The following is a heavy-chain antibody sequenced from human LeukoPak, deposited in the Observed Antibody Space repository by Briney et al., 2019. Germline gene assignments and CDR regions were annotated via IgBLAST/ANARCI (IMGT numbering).Heavy chain of an antibody. CDR1: GYTFTSYY. CDR2: INPSGGST. J-gene: IGHJ2*01. CDR3: ARDNRPYSGSYYGRGTTRYFDL. Sequence: ASVKVSCKASGYTFTSYYMHWVRQAPGQGLEWMGIINPSGGSTSYAQKFQGRVSMTRDTSTSTVYMELSSLRSEDTAVYYCARDNRPYSGSYYGRGTTRYFDLWGRGTLVTVSS. V-gene: IGHV1-46*01. D-gene: IGHD1-26*01.